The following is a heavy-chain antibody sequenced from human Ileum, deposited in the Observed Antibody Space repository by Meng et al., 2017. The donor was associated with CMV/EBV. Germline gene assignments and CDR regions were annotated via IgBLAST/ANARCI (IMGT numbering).Heavy chain of an antibody. D-gene: IGHD6-13*01. CDR3: AGERVYSSSWYDYYGTDV. Sequence: GSLRRSCTVSGGPISSSTYYWGWIRQPPGKGLEWIGSLYYSGSPYYNPSLKSRVTISVDTSKNQFSLKLSSVTAADTAVYYCAGERVYSSSWYDYYGTDVWGQGTAVTVSS. CDR2: LYYSGSP. J-gene: IGHJ6*02. CDR1: GGPISSSTYY. V-gene: IGHV4-39*07.